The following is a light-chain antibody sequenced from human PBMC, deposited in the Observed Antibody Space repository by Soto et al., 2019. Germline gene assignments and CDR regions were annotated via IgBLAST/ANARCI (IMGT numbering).Light chain of an antibody. V-gene: IGKV1-5*01. CDR1: QSISRW. CDR2: DAS. CDR3: QQYDSYPWT. J-gene: IGKJ1*01. Sequence: DIQMAQSPSTLSASVGDRVPITCRARQSISRWLAWYQQKSGKAPKFLIYDASSLESGVPSRFSGSGSGTEFTLTISTLQPDDFATYYCQQYDSYPWTFGQGTKVDIK.